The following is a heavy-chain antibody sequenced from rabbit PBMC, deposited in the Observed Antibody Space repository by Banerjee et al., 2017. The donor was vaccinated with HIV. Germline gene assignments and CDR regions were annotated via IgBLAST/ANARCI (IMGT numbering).Heavy chain of an antibody. CDR2: IYTSTNST. CDR1: GIDFTSYYY. D-gene: IGHD4-1*01. CDR3: VRDLAGVIGWNFGL. V-gene: IGHV1S43*01. Sequence: QEQLEESGGDLVKPEGSLTLTCKASGIDFTSYYYMCWVRQAPGKGLELIACIYTSTNSTWYANWVNGRFTISSSTSLNSVDLKMTSLTAADTATYFCVRDLAGVIGWNFGLWGQGTLVTVS. J-gene: IGHJ4*01.